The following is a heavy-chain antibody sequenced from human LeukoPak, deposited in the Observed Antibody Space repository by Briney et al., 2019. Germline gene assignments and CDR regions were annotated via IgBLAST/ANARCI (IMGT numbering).Heavy chain of an antibody. V-gene: IGHV1-2*06. D-gene: IGHD2-2*01. CDR3: ARGSCSSTSCYVWPTSTFDY. J-gene: IGHJ4*02. Sequence: ASVKVSCKASGYTFTGYYMHWVRQAPGQGLEWMGRINPNSGGTNYAQKFQGRVSMTRDTSISTAYMELSRLRSDDTAVYYCARGSCSSTSCYVWPTSTFDYWGQGTLVTVSS. CDR1: GYTFTGYY. CDR2: INPNSGGT.